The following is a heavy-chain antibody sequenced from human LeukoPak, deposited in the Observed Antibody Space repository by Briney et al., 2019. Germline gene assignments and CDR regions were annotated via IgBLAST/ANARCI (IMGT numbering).Heavy chain of an antibody. Sequence: SVKASCKASGGTFSSYAISWVRQAPGQGLEWMGRIIPILGIANYAQRFQGRVTITADKSTSTAYMELSSLRSEDTAVYYCARAFGIEMATINVLGYWGQGTLVTVSS. CDR2: IIPILGIA. J-gene: IGHJ4*02. V-gene: IGHV1-69*04. CDR3: ARAFGIEMATINVLGY. D-gene: IGHD5-24*01. CDR1: GGTFSSYA.